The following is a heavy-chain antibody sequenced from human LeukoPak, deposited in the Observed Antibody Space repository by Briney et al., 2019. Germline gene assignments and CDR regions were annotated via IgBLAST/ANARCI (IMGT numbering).Heavy chain of an antibody. J-gene: IGHJ6*03. CDR3: ARSRKGYRLLSTNRDYYYMDV. V-gene: IGHV3-21*01. CDR2: ISSSSDYI. D-gene: IGHD2-2*01. Sequence: GGSLRLSCAASEFTFNTYSMNWVRQAPGKGLEWVSSISSSSDYIYYADSVKGRFTISRDSAKNSLYLQMNSLRADDTAVYYCARSRKGYRLLSTNRDYYYMDVWGKGTTVTVSS. CDR1: EFTFNTYS.